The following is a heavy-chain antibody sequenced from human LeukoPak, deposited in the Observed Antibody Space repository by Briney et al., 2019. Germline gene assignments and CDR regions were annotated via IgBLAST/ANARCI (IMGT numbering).Heavy chain of an antibody. CDR1: EFTFSSYT. D-gene: IGHD3-22*01. J-gene: IGHJ4*02. Sequence: GGSLRLSCSASEFTFSSYTMHWVRQAPEKGLEYVSGISSNGGNTYYADSVKGRFTISKDNSKNRLYLQMSSLRAEDTDVYYCVKDAGGYYDSSGYFDYWGQGTLVTVSS. CDR2: ISSNGGNT. CDR3: VKDAGGYYDSSGYFDY. V-gene: IGHV3-64D*09.